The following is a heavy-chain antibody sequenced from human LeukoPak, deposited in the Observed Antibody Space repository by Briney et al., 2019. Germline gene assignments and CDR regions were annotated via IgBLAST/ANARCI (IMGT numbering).Heavy chain of an antibody. Sequence: SETLSLTCAVSGYSISSGYYWGRIRQPPGKGLEWIGSIYHSGSTYYNPSLKSRVTISVDTSKNQFSLKLNSVTAADTAVYYCARGPLGGESFDIWGQGTMVTVSS. D-gene: IGHD3-16*01. V-gene: IGHV4-38-2*01. CDR2: IYHSGST. CDR3: ARGPLGGESFDI. CDR1: GYSISSGYY. J-gene: IGHJ3*02.